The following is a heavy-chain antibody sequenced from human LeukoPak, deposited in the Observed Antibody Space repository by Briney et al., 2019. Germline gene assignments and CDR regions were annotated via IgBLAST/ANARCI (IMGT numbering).Heavy chain of an antibody. J-gene: IGHJ4*02. V-gene: IGHV5-51*01. CDR2: IYPGDSAT. CDR1: GYSFTSYW. D-gene: IGHD4-11*01. Sequence: GESLKISCKGSGYSFTSYWNGWVRQMPGKGLEWMGIIYPGDSATRYSPSFQGQVPISADKSISTAYLQWSSLRASDTAIYYCARRWATVTTSGYFDYWGQGTLVTVSS. CDR3: ARRWATVTTSGYFDY.